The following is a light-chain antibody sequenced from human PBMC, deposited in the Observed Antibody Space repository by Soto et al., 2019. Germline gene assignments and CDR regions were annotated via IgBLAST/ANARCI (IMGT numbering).Light chain of an antibody. CDR3: AAWDDSLSGPV. J-gene: IGLJ2*01. Sequence: QSVLTQPPSASGTPGQRVTISCSGSSSNIGSNYVYWYQQLPGTAPKLLIYRNNQPPSGVPDRFSGSQSGTSASLAISGLRSEDEADYYCAAWDDSLSGPVFGGGTKVTVL. CDR2: RNN. CDR1: SSNIGSNY. V-gene: IGLV1-47*01.